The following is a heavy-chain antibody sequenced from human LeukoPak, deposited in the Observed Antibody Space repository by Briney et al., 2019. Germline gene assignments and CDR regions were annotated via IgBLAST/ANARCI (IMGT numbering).Heavy chain of an antibody. D-gene: IGHD3-22*01. CDR3: ARSKSEYYYDSSGYYIDWYFDL. CDR2: INPNSGGT. V-gene: IGHV1-2*02. J-gene: IGHJ2*01. CDR1: GYTFTGYY. Sequence: ASVKVSCKASGYTFTGYYMHWVRQAPGQGLEWMGWINPNSGGTNYAQKFQGRVTMTRDTSISTAYMELGRLRSDDTAVYYCARSKSEYYYDSSGYYIDWYFDLWGRGTLVTVSS.